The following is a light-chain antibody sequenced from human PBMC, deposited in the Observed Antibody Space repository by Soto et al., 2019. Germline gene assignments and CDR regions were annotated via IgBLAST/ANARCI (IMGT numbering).Light chain of an antibody. CDR1: QSISSY. J-gene: IGKJ3*01. CDR2: AAS. V-gene: IGKV1-39*01. Sequence: DIPMTQSPSSLSASVGDRVTITCRASQSISSYLNWYQQKPGKAPKLLIYAASSLQSGVPSRFSGSGSGTDFIFTISSLQPADFVTYYCQQSYSTPLTFGPGTKVDI. CDR3: QQSYSTPLT.